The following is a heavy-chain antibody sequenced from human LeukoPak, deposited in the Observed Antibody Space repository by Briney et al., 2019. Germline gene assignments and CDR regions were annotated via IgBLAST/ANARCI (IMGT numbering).Heavy chain of an antibody. Sequence: PSVNISCKASGYTFTSYDINWVRQATGQGLEWMGWMNPNSGNTGYAQQFQGRVTITRNTSISTAYMELSSLRSEDTAVYYCARGRRDIVVVVAAVDAFDIWGQGTMVTVSS. CDR1: GYTFTSYD. D-gene: IGHD2-15*01. CDR2: MNPNSGNT. J-gene: IGHJ3*02. V-gene: IGHV1-8*03. CDR3: ARGRRDIVVVVAAVDAFDI.